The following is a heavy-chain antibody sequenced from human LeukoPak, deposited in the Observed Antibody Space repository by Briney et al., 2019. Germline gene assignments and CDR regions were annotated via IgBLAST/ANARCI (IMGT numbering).Heavy chain of an antibody. CDR1: GGSFSGYY. V-gene: IGHV4-34*01. CDR3: ARSSMVRAFDI. D-gene: IGHD3-10*01. Sequence: SETLSLTCAVYGGSFSGYYWSWIRQPPGKGLEWIGEINHSGSTNYNPPLKSRVTISVDTSKNQFSLKLSSVTAADTAVYYCARSSMVRAFDIWGQGTMVTVSS. J-gene: IGHJ3*02. CDR2: INHSGST.